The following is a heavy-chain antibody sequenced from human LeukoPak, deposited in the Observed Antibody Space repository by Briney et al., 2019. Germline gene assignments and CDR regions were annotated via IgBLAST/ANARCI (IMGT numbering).Heavy chain of an antibody. D-gene: IGHD4-17*01. CDR3: ARAPPLYGDLNY. Sequence: ASVKVSCKASGYTFTSYYMHWVRQAPGQGLEWMGWINPNSGGTNYAQKFQGRVTMTRDTSISTAYMELSRLRSDDTAVYYCARAPPLYGDLNYWGQGTLVTVSS. CDR2: INPNSGGT. V-gene: IGHV1-2*02. CDR1: GYTFTSYY. J-gene: IGHJ4*02.